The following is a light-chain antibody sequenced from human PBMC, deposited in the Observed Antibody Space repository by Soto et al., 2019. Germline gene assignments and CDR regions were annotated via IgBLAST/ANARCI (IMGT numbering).Light chain of an antibody. J-gene: IGKJ2*01. Sequence: EIVMTQSPATLSVSPGERATLSCMASQSVSSNLAWYQQKPGQAPRLLIYGESTSATGIPARFSGSGSGTEFTLTISSLQSEDFAVYYCQQYKNWPPYTFGQGTKLEIK. CDR2: GES. CDR1: QSVSSN. CDR3: QQYKNWPPYT. V-gene: IGKV3-15*01.